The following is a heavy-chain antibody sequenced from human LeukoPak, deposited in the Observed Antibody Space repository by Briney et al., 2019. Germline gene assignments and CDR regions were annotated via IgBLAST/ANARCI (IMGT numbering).Heavy chain of an antibody. Sequence: PSETLSLTCTVSGGSISSYYWSWIRQPAGKGLEWIGRIYTSGSTNYNPSLKSRVTISVDTSKNQFSLKLSSVTAADTAVYYCARENHRGYDILTGYSPNWGQGTLVTVSS. CDR1: GGSISSYY. J-gene: IGHJ4*02. V-gene: IGHV4-4*07. CDR3: ARENHRGYDILTGYSPN. D-gene: IGHD3-9*01. CDR2: IYTSGST.